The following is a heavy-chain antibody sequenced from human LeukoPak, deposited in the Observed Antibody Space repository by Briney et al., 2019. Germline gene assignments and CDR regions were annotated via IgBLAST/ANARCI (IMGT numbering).Heavy chain of an antibody. V-gene: IGHV3-48*02. CDR2: ISSSSSTI. CDR1: GFTFSSYS. J-gene: IGHJ4*02. Sequence: GGSLRLSCAASGFTFSSYSMNWVRQARGKGLEWVSYISSSSSTIYYADSVKGRFTISRDNAKNSLYLHMNSLKDEDTAVYYCARGALDFDYWGQGTLVTVSS. CDR3: ARGALDFDY.